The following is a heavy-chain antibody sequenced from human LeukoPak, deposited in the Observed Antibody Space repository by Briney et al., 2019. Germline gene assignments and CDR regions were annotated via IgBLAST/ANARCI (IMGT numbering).Heavy chain of an antibody. CDR2: IYYSGST. J-gene: IGHJ6*03. V-gene: IGHV4-39*07. CDR3: ARAGDRVYYYYYMDV. CDR1: GSSISSSSYY. D-gene: IGHD4-17*01. Sequence: PSETLSLTCTVSGSSISSSSYYWGGIRQPPGKGLEWIGSIYYSGSTYYNPSLKSRVTISVDTSKNQFSLKLSSVTAADTAVYYCARAGDRVYYYYYMDVWGKGTTVTVSS.